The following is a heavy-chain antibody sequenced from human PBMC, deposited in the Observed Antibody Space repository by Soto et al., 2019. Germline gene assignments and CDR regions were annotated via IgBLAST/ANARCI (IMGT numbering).Heavy chain of an antibody. J-gene: IGHJ6*03. CDR3: ARGRTPIVVVPAAMPAVLGMYYMDV. CDR1: GGSFSGYY. D-gene: IGHD2-2*01. Sequence: ETLSLTCAVYGGSFSGYYWSWIRQPPGKGLEWIGEINHSGSTNYNPSLKSRVTISVDTSKNQFSLKLSSVTAADTAVYYCARGRTPIVVVPAAMPAVLGMYYMDVWGKGTTVTVSS. CDR2: INHSGST. V-gene: IGHV4-34*01.